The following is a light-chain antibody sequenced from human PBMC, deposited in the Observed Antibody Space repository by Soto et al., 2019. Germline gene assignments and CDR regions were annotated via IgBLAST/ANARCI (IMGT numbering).Light chain of an antibody. CDR2: DVS. Sequence: QSALTQPASVSGSPGQSITISCTGTSSDVGGYNYVSWYHQHPGKAPKLMIYDVSNRPSGVSNHFSGSKSGNTASLTISGRQDEDEADYYCSSYTRSSTYVVFGGGTQLTVL. V-gene: IGLV2-14*01. CDR3: SSYTRSSTYVV. CDR1: SSDVGGYNY. J-gene: IGLJ2*01.